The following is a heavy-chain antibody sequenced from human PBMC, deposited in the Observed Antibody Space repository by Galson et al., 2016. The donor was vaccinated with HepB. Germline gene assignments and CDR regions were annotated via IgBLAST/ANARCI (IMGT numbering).Heavy chain of an antibody. CDR1: GGSISSSSYY. CDR2: IYYSGST. J-gene: IGHJ3*02. D-gene: IGHD2-15*01. V-gene: IGHV4-39*01. CDR3: ARQDCSVGSCYLGAFDI. Sequence: SETLSLTCTASGGSISSSSYYWGWIRQPPGKGLEWIGSIYYSGSTCYNPSLKSRVTISVDTSQNQFSLQMSSVTAADTAVYYCARQDCSVGSCYLGAFDIWGQGTMVTVSS.